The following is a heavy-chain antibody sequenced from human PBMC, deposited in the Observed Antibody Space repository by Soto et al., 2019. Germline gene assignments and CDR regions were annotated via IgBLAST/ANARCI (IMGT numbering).Heavy chain of an antibody. CDR3: ARESEDLTSNFDY. CDR1: GFTYSRYS. V-gene: IGHV3-21*06. CDR2: ISSTTNYI. J-gene: IGHJ4*02. Sequence: LRLSCAASGFTYSRYSMNWVRQAPGKGLEWVSSISSTTNYIYYGDSMKGRFTISRDNAKNSLYLEMNSLRAEDTAVYYCARESEDLTSNFDYWGQGTLVTVSS.